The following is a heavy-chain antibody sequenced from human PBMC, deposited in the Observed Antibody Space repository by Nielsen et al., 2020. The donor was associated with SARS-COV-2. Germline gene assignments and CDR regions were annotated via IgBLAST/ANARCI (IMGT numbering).Heavy chain of an antibody. CDR1: GYTFTSYA. V-gene: IGHV7-4-1*02. J-gene: IGHJ3*02. D-gene: IGHD1-14*01. CDR2: INTNTGNP. Sequence: SVKVSCKASGYTFTSYAMNWVRQAPGQGLEWMGWINTNTGNPTYAQGFSGRLVFSLDTSVNTAYLQINSLKAEDTAMYYCAREHNVDTALDMWGQGTKVTVSS. CDR3: AREHNVDTALDM.